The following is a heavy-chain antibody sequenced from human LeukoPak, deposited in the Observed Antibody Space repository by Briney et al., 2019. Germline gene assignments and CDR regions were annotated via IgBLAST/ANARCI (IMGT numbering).Heavy chain of an antibody. CDR3: ASYGSGSYGFDY. CDR1: GGSISSSSYY. D-gene: IGHD3-10*01. CDR2: IYHSGST. Sequence: SETLSLTCTVSGGSISSSSYYWGWIRQPPGKGLEWIGYIYHSGSTYYNPSLKSRVTISVDRSKNQFSLKLSSVTAADTAVYYCASYGSGSYGFDYWGQGTLVTVSS. V-gene: IGHV4-39*07. J-gene: IGHJ4*02.